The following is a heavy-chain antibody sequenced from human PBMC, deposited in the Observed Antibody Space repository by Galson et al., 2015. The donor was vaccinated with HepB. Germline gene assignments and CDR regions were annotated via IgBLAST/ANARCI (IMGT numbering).Heavy chain of an antibody. V-gene: IGHV5-10-1*01. D-gene: IGHD3-16*02. CDR2: IDPSDSYT. J-gene: IGHJ4*02. CDR1: GYSFTSYW. Sequence: QSGAEVKKPGESLRISCKGSGYSFTSYWISWVRQMPGKGLEWMGRIDPSDSYTNYSPSFQGHVTISADKSISTAYLQWSSLKASDTAMYYCARHQDYEYVWGSYRYTQYYFDYWGQGTLVTVSS. CDR3: ARHQDYEYVWGSYRYTQYYFDY.